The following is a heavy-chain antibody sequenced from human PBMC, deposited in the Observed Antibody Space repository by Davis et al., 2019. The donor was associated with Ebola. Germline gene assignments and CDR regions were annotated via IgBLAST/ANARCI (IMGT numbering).Heavy chain of an antibody. Sequence: SVKVSCKTSGGTFSGSGVSWVRQAPGQGLEWMGGIVPVFKTTNYAQKFQGRVTISADEFPTTAYMELGGLRSEDTAVYYCAKTARAAGRQIEETRVYKFYYMDVWGKGTTVIVS. D-gene: IGHD6-13*01. J-gene: IGHJ6*03. CDR1: GGTFSGSG. V-gene: IGHV1-69*13. CDR2: IVPVFKTT. CDR3: AKTARAAGRQIEETRVYKFYYMDV.